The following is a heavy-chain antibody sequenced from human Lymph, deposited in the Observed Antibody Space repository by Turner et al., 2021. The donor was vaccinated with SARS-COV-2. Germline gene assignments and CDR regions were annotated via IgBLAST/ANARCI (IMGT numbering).Heavy chain of an antibody. CDR3: AMDIVPYDILTATYIDAFDI. CDR2: IYHRQST. CDR1: GGSISSSNW. V-gene: IGHV4-4*02. D-gene: IGHD3-9*01. Sequence: QVQLQESGPGLVKPSGTLSLTCAVSGGSISSSNWWSWVRQPPGKGLEGMGEIYHRQSTNYNPSLKSRVTISVDKSNNQFSLKLSSVTAADTAVYYCAMDIVPYDILTATYIDAFDIWGQGTMVTISS. J-gene: IGHJ3*02.